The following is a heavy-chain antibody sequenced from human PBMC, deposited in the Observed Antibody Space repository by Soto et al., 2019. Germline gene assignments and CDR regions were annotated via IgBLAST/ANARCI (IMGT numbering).Heavy chain of an antibody. CDR1: GFTFSDYY. Sequence: GGSLRLSCAASGFTFSDYYMSWIGQAPGKGLEWVSYISSSSSYTNYADSVKGRFTISRDNAKNSLYLQMNSLRAGDTAVYYCARGLDRGYSSSWYHWGQGTLVTVSS. CDR2: ISSSSSYT. V-gene: IGHV3-11*05. CDR3: ARGLDRGYSSSWYH. D-gene: IGHD6-13*01. J-gene: IGHJ5*02.